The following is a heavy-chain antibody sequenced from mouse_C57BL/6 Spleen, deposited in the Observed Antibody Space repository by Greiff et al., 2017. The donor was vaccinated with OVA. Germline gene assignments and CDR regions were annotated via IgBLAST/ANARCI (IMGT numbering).Heavy chain of an antibody. CDR3: ARRVTGTEFAY. D-gene: IGHD4-1*01. V-gene: IGHV1-81*01. J-gene: IGHJ3*01. CDR2: IYPRSGNT. Sequence: VQLQQSGAELARPGASVKLSCKASGYTFTSYGLSWVKQRTGQGLEWIGEIYPRSGNTYYNEKFKGKATLTADKSSSTAYMELRSLTSEDSAVYFCARRVTGTEFAYWGQGTLVTVSA. CDR1: GYTFTSYG.